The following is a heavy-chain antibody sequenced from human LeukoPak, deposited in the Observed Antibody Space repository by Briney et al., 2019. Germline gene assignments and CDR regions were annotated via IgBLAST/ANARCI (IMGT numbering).Heavy chain of an antibody. V-gene: IGHV3-30*18. CDR3: AKENPGLVAFDI. CDR2: ISYDGSNK. J-gene: IGHJ3*02. CDR1: GFTFNNYG. Sequence: PGRSLRLSCAASGFTFNNYGMHWVRQAPGKGLEWVAVISYDGSNKYYADSVKGRFTISRDNSKNTLYLQMNSLRAEDTAMYYCAKENPGLVAFDIWGQGTMVTVSS. D-gene: IGHD6-6*01.